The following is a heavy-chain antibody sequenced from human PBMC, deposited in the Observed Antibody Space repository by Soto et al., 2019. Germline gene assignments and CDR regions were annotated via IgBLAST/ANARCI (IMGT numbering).Heavy chain of an antibody. D-gene: IGHD3-10*01. J-gene: IGHJ4*02. V-gene: IGHV3-15*07. CDR3: VTDGHGSGKRGAN. CDR1: GFTFTNAW. Sequence: EVQVVESGGGLVKPGGSLRLSCAVSGFTFTNAWLNWVRQAPGKGLEWVGRIESNTDGGTTLYAAPVEGRFTISRDDSKSTLSLQMNSLKTEDTALYYCVTDGHGSGKRGANWGQGTLVTVSS. CDR2: IESNTDGGTT.